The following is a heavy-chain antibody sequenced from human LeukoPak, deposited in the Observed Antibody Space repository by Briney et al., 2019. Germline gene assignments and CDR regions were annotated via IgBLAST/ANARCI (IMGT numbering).Heavy chain of an antibody. CDR3: AKDHFGSPYYFDY. V-gene: IGHV3-9*01. CDR2: ISWNSGSI. J-gene: IGHJ4*02. CDR1: GFTFDDYA. Sequence: PAGSLRLSCAASGFTFDDYAMPWVRQAPGKGLEWVSGISWNSGSIGYADSVKGRFTISRDNAKNSLYLQMNSLRAEDTALYYCAKDHFGSPYYFDYWGQGTLVTVSS. D-gene: IGHD1-26*01.